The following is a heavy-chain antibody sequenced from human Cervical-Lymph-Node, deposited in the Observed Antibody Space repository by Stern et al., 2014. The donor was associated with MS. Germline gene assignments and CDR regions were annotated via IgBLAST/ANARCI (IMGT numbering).Heavy chain of an antibody. CDR2: INPSGSDT. Sequence: QVQLVQSGAEVKKPGASVKVSCKASGHTFTNYYMHWVRQAPGQGLEWLGIINPSGSDTTYAQKFKGRVTMTRDTSTSTVYMELRRLRSDDTAVYFCGGGLRLGEFTSWGQGTLVSVSS. CDR1: GHTFTNYY. D-gene: IGHD3-16*01. V-gene: IGHV1-46*03. CDR3: GGGLRLGEFTS. J-gene: IGHJ4*02.